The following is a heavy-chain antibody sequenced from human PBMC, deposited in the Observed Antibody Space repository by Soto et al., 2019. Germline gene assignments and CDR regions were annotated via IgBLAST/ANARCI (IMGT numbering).Heavy chain of an antibody. CDR2: ISSSSSYI. J-gene: IGHJ6*03. CDR3: ARGRSPRGSGVVVPAAIHYYYMDV. Sequence: PGGSLRLSCAASGFTFSSYSMNWVRQAPGKGLEWVSSISSSSSYIYCADSVKGRFTISRDNAKNSLYLQMNSLRAEDTAVYYCARGRSPRGSGVVVPAAIHYYYMDVWGKGTTVTVSS. D-gene: IGHD2-2*01. CDR1: GFTFSSYS. V-gene: IGHV3-21*01.